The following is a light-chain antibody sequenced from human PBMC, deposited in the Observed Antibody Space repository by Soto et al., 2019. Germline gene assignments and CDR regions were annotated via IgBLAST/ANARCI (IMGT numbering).Light chain of an antibody. CDR1: SSDVGGYTS. CDR2: EVR. V-gene: IGLV2-14*01. J-gene: IGLJ2*01. Sequence: ALAQPASVSGSPGQSITISCTGTSSDVGGYTSVSWYQKHPGKAPKLMIYEVRNRPSGVSNRFSASKSGNTASLTISGLQAEDEADYYCSSYTSLSTLVLFGGGTKVTVL. CDR3: SSYTSLSTLVL.